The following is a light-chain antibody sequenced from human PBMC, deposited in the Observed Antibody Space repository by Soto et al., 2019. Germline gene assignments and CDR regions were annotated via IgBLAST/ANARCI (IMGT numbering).Light chain of an antibody. V-gene: IGKV1-39*01. CDR2: AAS. J-gene: IGKJ4*01. CDR3: QQSYSTRLT. Sequence: DIQMTQSPSSLSASVGDGVTITCRASQSISSYLNWYQQKPGKAPKLLIYAASSLQSGVPSRFSGSGSGTDFTLTISSLQPEDFATYYCQQSYSTRLTFGGGTKVEIK. CDR1: QSISSY.